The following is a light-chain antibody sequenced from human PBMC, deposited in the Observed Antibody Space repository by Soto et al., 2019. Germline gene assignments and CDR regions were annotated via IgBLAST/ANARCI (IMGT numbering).Light chain of an antibody. J-gene: IGKJ1*01. CDR3: QQYHKWPRT. CDR2: DAS. CDR1: QSVSSA. V-gene: IGKV3-15*01. Sequence: EIVLTHSPGTLSLCPGERATLSCRASQSVSSALAWYQQKPGLPPRLLIYDASTRATGIPARFSGSGSGTDFTLTISSLQSQDFAVYYRQQYHKWPRTFGQGTKVDIK.